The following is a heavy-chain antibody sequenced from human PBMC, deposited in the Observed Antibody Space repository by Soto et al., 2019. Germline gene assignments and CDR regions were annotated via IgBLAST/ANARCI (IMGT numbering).Heavy chain of an antibody. Sequence: GGSLRLSCAASGFTFSSYAMHWVRQAPGKGLEYVSAISSNGGSTYYANSVKGRFTISRDNSKNTLYLQMGSLRAEVMAVYYCARDLKGYSYGYLSYYYYMDVWGKGTTVTVSS. CDR3: ARDLKGYSYGYLSYYYYMDV. CDR2: ISSNGGST. V-gene: IGHV3-64*01. D-gene: IGHD5-18*01. J-gene: IGHJ6*03. CDR1: GFTFSSYA.